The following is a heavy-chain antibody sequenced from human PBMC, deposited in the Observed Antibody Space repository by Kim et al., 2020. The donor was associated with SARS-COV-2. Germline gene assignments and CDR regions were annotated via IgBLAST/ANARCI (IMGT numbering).Heavy chain of an antibody. Sequence: GGSLRLSCAASGFTFSSYGMHWVRQAPGKGLEWVAVIWYDGRNKNYADSVKGRFTISRDNSQNTLSLQMNSLRAEDTAVYYCAREGYGSYYSGMDVWGQGTTVTVSS. CDR1: GFTFSSYG. CDR3: AREGYGSYYSGMDV. D-gene: IGHD5-18*01. J-gene: IGHJ6*02. V-gene: IGHV3-33*01. CDR2: IWYDGRNK.